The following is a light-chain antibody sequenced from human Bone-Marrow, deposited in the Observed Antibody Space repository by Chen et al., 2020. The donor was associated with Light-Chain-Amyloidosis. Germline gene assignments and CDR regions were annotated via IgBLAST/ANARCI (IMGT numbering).Light chain of an antibody. Sequence: FLLTQPHSVSESPGKTITISCTRGSGSIATNFFKWYQQRPVSPPITLILMNDQRPSGVPDRFSCSIDSSSNSASLTISGLKPEDEADYYCQSYVAGNPWVFGGGTKVTVL. J-gene: IGLJ3*02. CDR3: QSYVAGNPWV. V-gene: IGLV6-57*01. CDR1: SGSIATNF. CDR2: MND.